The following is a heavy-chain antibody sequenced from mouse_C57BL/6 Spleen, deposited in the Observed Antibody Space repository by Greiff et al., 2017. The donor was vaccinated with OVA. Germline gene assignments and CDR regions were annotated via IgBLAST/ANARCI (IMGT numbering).Heavy chain of an antibody. CDR3: TRKVTHYYAMDY. J-gene: IGHJ4*01. CDR2: IRNKANNHAT. Sequence: EVQRVESGGGLVQPGGSMKLSCAASGFTFSDAWMDWVRQSPEKGLEWVAEIRNKANNHATYYAESVKGRFTISRDDSKSSVYLQMNSLRAEDTGIYYCTRKVTHYYAMDYWGQGTSVTVSS. D-gene: IGHD2-5*01. CDR1: GFTFSDAW. V-gene: IGHV6-6*01.